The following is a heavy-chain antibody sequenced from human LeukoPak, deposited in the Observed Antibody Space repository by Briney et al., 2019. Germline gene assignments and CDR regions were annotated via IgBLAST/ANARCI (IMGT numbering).Heavy chain of an antibody. D-gene: IGHD6-13*01. CDR2: ISWNSGSI. CDR3: ARGYSSSGTDAFDI. J-gene: IGHJ3*02. CDR1: GFTFSSYA. V-gene: IGHV3-9*01. Sequence: GGSLRLSCAASGFTFSSYAMHWVRQAPGKGLEWVSSISWNSGSIGYADSVKGRFTISRDNAKKSLYLQMNSLRAEDTALYYCARGYSSSGTDAFDIWGQGTMVTVSS.